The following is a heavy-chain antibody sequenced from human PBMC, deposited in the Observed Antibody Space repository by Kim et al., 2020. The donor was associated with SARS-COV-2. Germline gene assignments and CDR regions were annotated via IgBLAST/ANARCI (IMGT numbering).Heavy chain of an antibody. CDR2: LNPSGGST. CDR1: GYTFTTYY. Sequence: VSVKVSCQAFGYTFTTYYMHWVRQAPGQGLEWMGMLNPSGGSTSYGQKFQGRISMSRDTSTSTVYMELSGLRSEDTAVYFCARDHYSSGWYGDHYYYYYGMDVWGQGTTVIVSS. V-gene: IGHV1-46*01. J-gene: IGHJ6*02. CDR3: ARDHYSSGWYGDHYYYYYGMDV. D-gene: IGHD6-19*01.